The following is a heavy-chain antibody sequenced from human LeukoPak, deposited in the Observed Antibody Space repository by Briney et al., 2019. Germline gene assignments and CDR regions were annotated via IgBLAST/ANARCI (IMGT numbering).Heavy chain of an antibody. V-gene: IGHV3-43*01. D-gene: IGHD5-12*01. Sequence: PGGSLRLSCAASGFIFDDFTIHWVRQVPGKGLEWVSLINWDGGSTYYADSVKGRFTISRDNSKNSLYLQMDSLTTEDTAFYYCAKGDVDSPMNFYHWGQGTLVAASS. J-gene: IGHJ4*02. CDR1: GFIFDDFT. CDR3: AKGDVDSPMNFYH. CDR2: INWDGGST.